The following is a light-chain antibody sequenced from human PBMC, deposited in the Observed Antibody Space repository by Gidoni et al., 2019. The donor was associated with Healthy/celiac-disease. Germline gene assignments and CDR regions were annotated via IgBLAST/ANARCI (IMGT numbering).Light chain of an antibody. CDR1: QSVSSN. V-gene: IGKV3-15*01. Sequence: EKVVTQSPATLSVSPGERATLSCRARQSVSSNLAWYQQKPGQAPRLLINCASARATGSPARFSGSGCGTEFNFTLTILQSQAFAVSSCQQYKHWSQWTFGPGTKVEIK. CDR3: QQYKHWSQWT. CDR2: CAS. J-gene: IGKJ1*01.